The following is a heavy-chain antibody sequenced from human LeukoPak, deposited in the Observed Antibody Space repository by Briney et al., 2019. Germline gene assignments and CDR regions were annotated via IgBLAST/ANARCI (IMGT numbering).Heavy chain of an antibody. CDR3: ARTYCAEDCSIRYFDY. J-gene: IGHJ4*02. CDR1: GYILSSYN. D-gene: IGHD2-21*02. CDR2: INPSGGDT. Sequence: ASVKVSCKASGYILSSYNMHWVRQAPGQGLEWLGIINPSGGDTKYAQKFQGRVTLTRDKSTSTVYMELSSLTSDDTAVYYCARTYCAEDCSIRYFDYWGQGTLVTVSS. V-gene: IGHV1-46*01.